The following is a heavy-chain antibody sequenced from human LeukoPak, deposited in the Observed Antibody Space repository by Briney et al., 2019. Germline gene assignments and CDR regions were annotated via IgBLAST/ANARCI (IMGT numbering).Heavy chain of an antibody. CDR3: ARAASYDILTGYGCDY. J-gene: IGHJ4*02. Sequence: GESLKISCKGPGYSFTSYWIGRVRQMPGKGLEWMGIIYPGDSDTRYSPSFQGQVTISADKSISTAYLQWSSLKASDTAMYYCARAASYDILTGYGCDYWGQGTLVTVSS. V-gene: IGHV5-51*01. CDR2: IYPGDSDT. CDR1: GYSFTSYW. D-gene: IGHD3-9*01.